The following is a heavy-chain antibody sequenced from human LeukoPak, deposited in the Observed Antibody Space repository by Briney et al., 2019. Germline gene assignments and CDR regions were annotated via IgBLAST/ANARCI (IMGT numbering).Heavy chain of an antibody. Sequence: SVTLSLTCTVSGGSISSSSYYWGWIRQPPGKGLEWIGSIYYSGSTYYNPSLKSRVTISVDTSKNQFSLKLSSVTAADTAVYYCARPGGCLTRYCSGGSSNWFDPWGQGTLVTVSS. CDR2: IYYSGST. V-gene: IGHV4-39*01. CDR3: ARPGGCLTRYCSGGSSNWFDP. J-gene: IGHJ5*02. CDR1: GGSISSSSYY. D-gene: IGHD2-15*01.